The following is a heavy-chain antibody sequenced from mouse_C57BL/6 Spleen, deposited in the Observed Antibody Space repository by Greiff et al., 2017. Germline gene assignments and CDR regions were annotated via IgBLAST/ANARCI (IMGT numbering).Heavy chain of an antibody. V-gene: IGHV1-69*01. CDR1: GYTFTSYW. J-gene: IGHJ4*01. Sequence: QVQLQQPGAELVMPGASVKLSCKASGYTFTSYWMHWVKQRPGQGLEWIGEIDPSDSYTNYNQQFKGKSTLTVDKSSSTAYMQLSSLTSEDSAVYYCARWGGYYAMDYWGQGTSVTVSS. CDR2: IDPSDSYT. CDR3: ARWGGYYAMDY.